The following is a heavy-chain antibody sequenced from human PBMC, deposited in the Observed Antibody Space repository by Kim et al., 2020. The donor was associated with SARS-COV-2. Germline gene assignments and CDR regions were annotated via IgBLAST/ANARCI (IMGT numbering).Heavy chain of an antibody. CDR1: GGSISSSNW. Sequence: SETLSLTCAVSGGSISSSNWWSWVRQPPGKGLEWIGEIYHSGSTNYNPSLKSRVTISVDKSKNQFSLKLSSVTAADTAVYYCASTVPAAMDWFDPWGQGTLVAVSS. CDR2: IYHSGST. J-gene: IGHJ5*02. D-gene: IGHD2-2*01. V-gene: IGHV4-4*02. CDR3: ASTVPAAMDWFDP.